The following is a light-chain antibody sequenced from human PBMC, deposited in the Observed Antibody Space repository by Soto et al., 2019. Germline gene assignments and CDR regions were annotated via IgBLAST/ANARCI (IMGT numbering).Light chain of an antibody. Sequence: EIVLTQSPATLSLSPGERATLSCRASQSVSSYLAWYQQKPGQAPRLLIYDASNRATGIPARFSGSGSGTDFTLTISSLEREDVAVYYCQQRSNCPLTFGGGTKVEIK. V-gene: IGKV3-11*01. CDR3: QQRSNCPLT. J-gene: IGKJ4*01. CDR2: DAS. CDR1: QSVSSY.